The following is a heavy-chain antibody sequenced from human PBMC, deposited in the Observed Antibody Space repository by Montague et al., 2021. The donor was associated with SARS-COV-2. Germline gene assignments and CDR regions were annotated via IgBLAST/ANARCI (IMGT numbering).Heavy chain of an antibody. D-gene: IGHD4-17*01. J-gene: IGHJ4*02. CDR3: ARENTVTTFGGPYYIDS. CDR2: IYYSGST. CDR1: GGSISSNF. Sequence: SETLSLTCTVSGGSISSNFWSWIRQPPGKGLEWIRYIYYSGSTNYNPSLKSRVTISVDTSKKQFSLQLSSVTAADTAVYYCARENTVTTFGGPYYIDSWGQGTLVTVSA. V-gene: IGHV4-59*01.